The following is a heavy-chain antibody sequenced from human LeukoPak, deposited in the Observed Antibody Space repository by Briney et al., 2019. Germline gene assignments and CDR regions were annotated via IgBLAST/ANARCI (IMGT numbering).Heavy chain of an antibody. CDR2: MNPNSGNT. D-gene: IGHD1-1*01. CDR3: ARGSNNWNDGIDY. Sequence: ASVTVSCKASGYTFTSYDINWVRQATGQGLEWMGWMNPNSGNTGYAQKFQGRVTMTRNTSIGTAYMELSSLRSEDTAVYYCARGSNNWNDGIDYWGQGTLVTVSS. J-gene: IGHJ4*02. V-gene: IGHV1-8*01. CDR1: GYTFTSYD.